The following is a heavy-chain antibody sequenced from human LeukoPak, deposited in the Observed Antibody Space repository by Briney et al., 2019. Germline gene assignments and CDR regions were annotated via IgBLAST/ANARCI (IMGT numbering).Heavy chain of an antibody. CDR2: IIPIFGTA. D-gene: IGHD5-18*01. Sequence: SVKVSCKASGGTFNSYAISWVRQAPGQGLEWMGRIIPIFGTANYAQKFQGRVTITTDESTSTAYMELSSLRSEDPAVYYWAREGRIQRSWFDPWGQGTLVTVSS. CDR3: AREGRIQRSWFDP. V-gene: IGHV1-69*05. J-gene: IGHJ5*02. CDR1: GGTFNSYA.